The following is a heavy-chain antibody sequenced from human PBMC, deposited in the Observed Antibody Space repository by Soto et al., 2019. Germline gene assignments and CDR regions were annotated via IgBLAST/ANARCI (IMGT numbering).Heavy chain of an antibody. CDR1: GGSISSGGYY. CDR3: ARVQPRGVAATGWFDP. V-gene: IGHV4-31*03. Sequence: QVQLQESGPGLVKPSQTLSLTCTVSGGSISSGGYYWSWIRQHPGKGLEWIGYIYYSGSTYYNPSLKSRVTISVDTSKNQFSLKLSPVTAADTAVYYCARVQPRGVAATGWFDPWGQGTLVTVSS. D-gene: IGHD2-15*01. CDR2: IYYSGST. J-gene: IGHJ5*02.